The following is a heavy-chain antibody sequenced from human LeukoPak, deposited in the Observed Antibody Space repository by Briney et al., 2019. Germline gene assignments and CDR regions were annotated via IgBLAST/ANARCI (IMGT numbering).Heavy chain of an antibody. CDR1: GVSISSSNSY. J-gene: IGHJ4*02. CDR3: AREMALRGLGDY. Sequence: PSETLSLTCTVSGVSISSSNSYWGWIRQPPGKGLEWIGSIYYSGNTYYNASLKSQVSISIDTSKNQFSLKLSSVTAADTAVYCCAREMALRGLGDYWGQGTLVTVSS. CDR2: IYYSGNT. V-gene: IGHV4-39*07. D-gene: IGHD5-24*01.